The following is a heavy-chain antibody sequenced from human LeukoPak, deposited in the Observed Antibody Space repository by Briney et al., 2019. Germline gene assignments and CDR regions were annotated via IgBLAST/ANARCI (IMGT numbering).Heavy chain of an antibody. CDR3: ARQTGSGLFTLP. D-gene: IGHD3-10*01. J-gene: IGHJ4*02. Sequence: SETLSLTCTVSGYSISSGYYWGWIRQPPGKGLEWIGSIYHSGSTYYNPSLKSRVTISVDTAKNQFSLKLTSVTAADTAVYYCARQTGSGLFTLPGGQGTLVTVSS. V-gene: IGHV4-38-2*02. CDR2: IYHSGST. CDR1: GYSISSGYY.